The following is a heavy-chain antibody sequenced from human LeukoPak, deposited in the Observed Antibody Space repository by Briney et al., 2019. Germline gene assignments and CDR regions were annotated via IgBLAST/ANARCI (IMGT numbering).Heavy chain of an antibody. J-gene: IGHJ4*02. V-gene: IGHV3-7*01. CDR2: IKHDGSEK. Sequence: PGVSLRLSCAASGFTVSSNYMSWVRQAPGKGLEWVASIKHDGSEKYYVDSVRGRFTISRDNTMNSLYLQMSSLRAEDTAVYYCAKDVGKWESLHFFDYWGQGTLVTVSS. CDR1: GFTVSSNY. CDR3: AKDVGKWESLHFFDY. D-gene: IGHD1-26*01.